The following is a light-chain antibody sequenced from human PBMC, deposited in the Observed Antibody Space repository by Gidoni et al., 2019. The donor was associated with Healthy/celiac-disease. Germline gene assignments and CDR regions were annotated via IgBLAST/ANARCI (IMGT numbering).Light chain of an antibody. CDR2: GAS. Sequence: EIVMTQSPATLSVSPGARATLSCRASQSVSSYLAWYQQTPGQAPRLLIYGASTRATGIPARFSGSGSGTEFTLTISSLQSEDFAVYYCQQYNNWPFTFGPGTKVDIK. J-gene: IGKJ3*01. CDR3: QQYNNWPFT. CDR1: QSVSSY. V-gene: IGKV3-15*01.